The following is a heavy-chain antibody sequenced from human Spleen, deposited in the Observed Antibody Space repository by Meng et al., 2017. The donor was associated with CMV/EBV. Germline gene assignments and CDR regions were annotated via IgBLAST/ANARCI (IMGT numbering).Heavy chain of an antibody. CDR3: ARGRVAVAGTGDY. V-gene: IGHV3-21*01. Sequence: GESLKISCAASGFSFNDYSMNWVRQTPDTGLEWVSSISHSSAYIYYADSVKGRFTVSRDNAQSSLFLQMNSLRAEDTAVYYCARGRVAVAGTGDYWGQGTLVTVSS. CDR2: ISHSSAYI. J-gene: IGHJ4*02. CDR1: GFSFNDYS. D-gene: IGHD6-19*01.